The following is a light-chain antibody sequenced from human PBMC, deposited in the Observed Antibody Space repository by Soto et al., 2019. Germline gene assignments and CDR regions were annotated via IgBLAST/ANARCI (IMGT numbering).Light chain of an antibody. CDR3: QQRNSWPPPT. Sequence: EIVLTQSPATLSLSPGERATLSCMASQSISNSLAWYQEKPGQAPRLLIYDSSNRATGIPPRFSGSGSGTDFTLTISSLEPEDFAVYYCQQRNSWPPPTFGGGTRVEI. CDR2: DSS. V-gene: IGKV3-11*01. J-gene: IGKJ4*01. CDR1: QSISNS.